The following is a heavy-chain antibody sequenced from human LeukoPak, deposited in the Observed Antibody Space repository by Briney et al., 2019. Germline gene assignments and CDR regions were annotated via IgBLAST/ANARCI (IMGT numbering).Heavy chain of an antibody. D-gene: IGHD7-27*01. CDR3: ARVGSVGNFDF. CDR2: INPSGGDT. Sequence: ASVKVSCKASGFTFTIDHMHWVRQAPGQGLEWMGIINPSGGDTSYAQKFQGRVTMTRDTSTSTVYMELSSLRSEDTAVYYCARVGSVGNFDFWGQGTLVTVSS. CDR1: GFTFTIDH. V-gene: IGHV1-46*01. J-gene: IGHJ4*02.